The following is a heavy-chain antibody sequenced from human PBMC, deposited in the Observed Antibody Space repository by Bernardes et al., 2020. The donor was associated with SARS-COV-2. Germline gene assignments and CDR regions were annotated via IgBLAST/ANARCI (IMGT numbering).Heavy chain of an antibody. Sequence: ASVKVSCKASGYTFTSYDINWVRQATGQGLEWMGWMNPNSGNTGYAQKFQVRVTMTRNTSISTAYMELSSLRSEDTAVYYCARGRGWLQISRNYGMDVWGQGTTVTVSS. V-gene: IGHV1-8*01. CDR2: MNPNSGNT. CDR3: ARGRGWLQISRNYGMDV. J-gene: IGHJ6*02. CDR1: GYTFTSYD. D-gene: IGHD5-12*01.